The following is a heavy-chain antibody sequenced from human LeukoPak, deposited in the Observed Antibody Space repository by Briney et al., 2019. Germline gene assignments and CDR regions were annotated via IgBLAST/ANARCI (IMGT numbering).Heavy chain of an antibody. Sequence: GGSLRLSCAASGFTFSSYAMHWVRQAPGKGLEWVAFIRYDGSNKYYADSVKGRFTISRDKSKNTLYLQMNSLRAEDTAVYYCAKDLKPLWFGESPLDYWGQGTLVTVSS. D-gene: IGHD3-10*01. J-gene: IGHJ4*02. V-gene: IGHV3-30*02. CDR2: IRYDGSNK. CDR3: AKDLKPLWFGESPLDY. CDR1: GFTFSSYA.